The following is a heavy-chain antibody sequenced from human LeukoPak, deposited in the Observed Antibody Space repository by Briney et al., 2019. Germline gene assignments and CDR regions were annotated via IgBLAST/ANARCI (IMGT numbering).Heavy chain of an antibody. Sequence: VASVKVSCKASGYTFTDYYLHWVRQAPGQGLEWMGWINPNSGGTKNAQKFQGRVTMTRDTSISTAYMELSRLRSDDTAVYYCAREAYCGGDCRSPFFDYWGQGTPVTVSS. D-gene: IGHD2-21*02. V-gene: IGHV1-2*02. CDR3: AREAYCGGDCRSPFFDY. J-gene: IGHJ4*02. CDR2: INPNSGGT. CDR1: GYTFTDYY.